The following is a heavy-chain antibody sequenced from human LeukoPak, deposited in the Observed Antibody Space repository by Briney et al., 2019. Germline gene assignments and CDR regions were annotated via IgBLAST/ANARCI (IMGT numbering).Heavy chain of an antibody. J-gene: IGHJ5*02. V-gene: IGHV4-34*01. CDR3: VMDLGGWYDLDWFDP. CDR1: GGSFSGYY. Sequence: SETLSLTCAVYGGSFSGYYWSWIRQPPGKGLEWIGEINHSGSTNYNPSLKSRLTISVDTSKNQFSLKLSSVTAADTAVYYCVMDLGGWYDLDWFDPWGQGTLVTVSS. CDR2: INHSGST. D-gene: IGHD6-19*01.